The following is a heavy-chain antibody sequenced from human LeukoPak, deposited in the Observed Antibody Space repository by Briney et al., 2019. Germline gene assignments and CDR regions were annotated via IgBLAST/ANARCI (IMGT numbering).Heavy chain of an antibody. CDR2: INPNSGGT. Sequence: GASVKVSCKASGYTFTGYYMHWVRQAPGQGLEWMGWINPNSGGTNYAQKSQGRVTMTRDTSISTAYMELSRLRSDDTAVYYCARPSYSSSWYAWFDPWGQGTLVTVSS. J-gene: IGHJ5*02. D-gene: IGHD6-13*01. CDR3: ARPSYSSSWYAWFDP. CDR1: GYTFTGYY. V-gene: IGHV1-2*02.